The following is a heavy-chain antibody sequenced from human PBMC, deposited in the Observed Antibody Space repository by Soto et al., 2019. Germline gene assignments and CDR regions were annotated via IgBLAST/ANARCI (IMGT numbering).Heavy chain of an antibody. D-gene: IGHD6-13*01. V-gene: IGHV4-39*01. Sequence: SETLSLTCTVSGGSISSSSYYWGWIRQPPGKGLEWIGSIYYSGSTYYNPSLKSRVTISVDTSKNQFSLKLSSVTAADTAVYYCARRRSSSWYGDAFDIWGQGTMVTVSS. J-gene: IGHJ3*02. CDR2: IYYSGST. CDR3: ARRRSSSWYGDAFDI. CDR1: GGSISSSSYY.